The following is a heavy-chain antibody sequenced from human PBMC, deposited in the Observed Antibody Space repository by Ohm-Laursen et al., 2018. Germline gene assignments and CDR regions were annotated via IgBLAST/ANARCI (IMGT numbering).Heavy chain of an antibody. J-gene: IGHJ6*02. D-gene: IGHD2-2*01. CDR2: ISGTGGDT. V-gene: IGHV3-23*01. CDR1: GFTFSSYT. Sequence: SLRLSCAASGFTFSSYTMTWVRQAPGKGLEWVSGISGTGGDTFYADSVKGRFTISRDNSKNNLCLQMNSLTAEDTAVYYCAKDTKYYGMNVWGQGTTVTVSS. CDR3: AKDTKYYGMNV.